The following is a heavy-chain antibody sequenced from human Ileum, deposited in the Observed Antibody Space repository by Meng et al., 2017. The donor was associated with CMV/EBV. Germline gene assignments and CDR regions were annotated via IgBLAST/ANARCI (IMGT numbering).Heavy chain of an antibody. J-gene: IGHJ6*02. D-gene: IGHD1-1*01. Sequence: SETLSLTCSVSGVSISNFYWSWIRQPPGKGLEWIGYIYYSGSTDYNPSLKSPVSFSVDTSKNQISLKLNCVTAADTAVYYCATFSATVAYYFGMDVWGQGTTVTVSS. V-gene: IGHV4-59*01. CDR2: IYYSGST. CDR1: GVSISNFY. CDR3: ATFSATVAYYFGMDV.